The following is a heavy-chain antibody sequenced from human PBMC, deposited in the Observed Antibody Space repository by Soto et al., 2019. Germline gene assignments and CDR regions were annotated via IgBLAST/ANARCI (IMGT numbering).Heavy chain of an antibody. V-gene: IGHV3-30-3*01. J-gene: IGHJ4*02. CDR2: ISYDGSNK. CDR3: ARGPLTMIVVVITPPDY. CDR1: GFTFSSYA. Sequence: GGSLRLSCAASGFTFSSYAMHWVRQAPGKGLEWVAVISYDGSNKYYADSVKGRFTISRDNSKNTLYLQMNSLRAEDTAVYYCARGPLTMIVVVITPPDYWGQGTLVTVSS. D-gene: IGHD3-22*01.